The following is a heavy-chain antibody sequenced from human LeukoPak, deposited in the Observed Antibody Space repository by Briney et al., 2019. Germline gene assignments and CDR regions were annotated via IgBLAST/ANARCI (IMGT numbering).Heavy chain of an antibody. V-gene: IGHV3-23*01. CDR2: ISAGGGDT. CDR3: AKDAAGPEY. CDR1: GFTFSSNE. D-gene: IGHD6-13*01. Sequence: GGSLRLSCAAPGFTFSSNEMNWVRQAPGKGLEWVSGISAGGGDTWYPDSVKGRFTISRDNSKNTLFLQMNSLRVEDTAIYYCAKDAAGPEYWGQGTRVTVSS. J-gene: IGHJ4*02.